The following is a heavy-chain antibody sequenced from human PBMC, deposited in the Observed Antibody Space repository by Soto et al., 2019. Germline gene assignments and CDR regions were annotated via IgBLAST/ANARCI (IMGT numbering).Heavy chain of an antibody. V-gene: IGHV4-59*01. J-gene: IGHJ4*02. CDR3: ARVAGGIAARRGYYFDY. CDR2: IYYSGST. CDR1: GGSISSYY. D-gene: IGHD6-6*01. Sequence: PSETLSLTCTVSGGSISSYYWSWIRQPPGKGLEWIGYIYYSGSTNYNPSLKSRVTISVDTSKNQFSLKLSSVTAADTAVYYCARVAGGIAARRGYYFDYWGQGTLVTVSS.